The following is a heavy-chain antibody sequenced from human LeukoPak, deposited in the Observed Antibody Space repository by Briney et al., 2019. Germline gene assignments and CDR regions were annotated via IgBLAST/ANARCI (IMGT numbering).Heavy chain of an antibody. CDR2: IYHSGST. CDR1: TYSISSAYY. Sequence: PSETLSLTCSVSTYSISSAYYWGWIRQPPGKGLQWIGSIYHSGSTSYNPSLKSRVTISVDTSKNQFSLKLSSVTAADTAVYYCARDGRSGSYYYYMDVWGKGTTVTVSS. CDR3: ARDGRSGSYYYYMDV. D-gene: IGHD1-26*01. V-gene: IGHV4-38-2*02. J-gene: IGHJ6*03.